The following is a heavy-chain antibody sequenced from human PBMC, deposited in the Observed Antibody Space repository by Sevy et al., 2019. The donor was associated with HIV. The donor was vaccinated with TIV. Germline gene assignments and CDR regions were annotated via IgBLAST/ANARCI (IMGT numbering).Heavy chain of an antibody. CDR2: IWYDGSYK. V-gene: IGHV3-33*06. CDR1: GFTFSNYG. Sequence: GGSLRLSCAASGFTFSNYGMHWVRQAPGKGLEWVAVIWYDGSYKYYADSVKGRFTISRENTTSTLYLQMNSLRAEDTAVYYCAKTFAIFGVLMSPDFDPWGQGTLVTVSS. CDR3: AKTFAIFGVLMSPDFDP. D-gene: IGHD3-3*01. J-gene: IGHJ5*02.